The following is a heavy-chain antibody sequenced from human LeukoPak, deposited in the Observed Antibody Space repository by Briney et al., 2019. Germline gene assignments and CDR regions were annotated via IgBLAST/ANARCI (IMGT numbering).Heavy chain of an antibody. CDR2: ISYDGSNK. J-gene: IGHJ4*02. CDR1: GFTFSSYG. V-gene: IGHV3-30*18. Sequence: QPGRSLRLSCAASGFTFSSYGMHWVRQAPGKGLEWVAVISYDGSNKYYADSVKGRFTISRDNSKNTLYLQMNSLRAEDTAVYYCAKDLRYFDWLFTFDYWGQGTLVTVSS. D-gene: IGHD3-9*01. CDR3: AKDLRYFDWLFTFDY.